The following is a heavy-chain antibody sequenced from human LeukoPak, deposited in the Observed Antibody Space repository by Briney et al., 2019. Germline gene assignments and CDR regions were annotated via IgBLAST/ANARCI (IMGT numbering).Heavy chain of an antibody. CDR3: ARDGPLVGATLRGYYYYGMDV. CDR1: GGSISSGGYY. Sequence: SETLSLTCTASGGSISSGGYYWSWIRQHPGKGLEWIGYIYYSGSTYYNPSLKSRVTISVDTSKNQFSLKLSSVTAADTAVYYCARDGPLVGATLRGYYYYGMDVWGQGTTVTVSS. V-gene: IGHV4-31*03. J-gene: IGHJ6*02. CDR2: IYYSGST. D-gene: IGHD1-26*01.